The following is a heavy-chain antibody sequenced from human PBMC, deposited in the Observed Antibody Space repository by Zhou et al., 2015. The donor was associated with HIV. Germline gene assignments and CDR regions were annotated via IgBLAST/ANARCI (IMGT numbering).Heavy chain of an antibody. CDR2: IYSGGTT. CDR3: ARSVYYPRYMDV. CDR1: GFTVSSNY. D-gene: IGHD1-26*01. V-gene: IGHV3-53*01. J-gene: IGHJ6*03. Sequence: DVQMVESGGGLVQPGGSLRLSCAASGFTVSSNYMSWVRQAPGKGLEWVSVIYSGGTTYADSVKGRFTITRDNSENTLYLQMNSLRAEDTAVYYCARSVYYPRYMDVWGKGDHGSPSP.